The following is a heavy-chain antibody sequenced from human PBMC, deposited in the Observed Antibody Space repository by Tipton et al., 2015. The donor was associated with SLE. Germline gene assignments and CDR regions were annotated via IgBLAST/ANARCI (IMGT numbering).Heavy chain of an antibody. CDR1: GGSFSGYY. D-gene: IGHD1-26*01. J-gene: IGHJ3*02. CDR2: INHSGST. Sequence: TLSLTCAVYGGSFSGYYWSWIRQPPGEGLEWIGEINHSGSTNYNPSLKSRVTISVDTSKNQFSLKLSSVTAADTAVYYCASYSGSYYDAFDIWGQGTMVTVSS. V-gene: IGHV4-34*01. CDR3: ASYSGSYYDAFDI.